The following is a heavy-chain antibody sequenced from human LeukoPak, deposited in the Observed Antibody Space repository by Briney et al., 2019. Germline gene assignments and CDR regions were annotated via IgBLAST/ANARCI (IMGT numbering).Heavy chain of an antibody. CDR2: IYSGGST. D-gene: IGHD2-15*01. Sequence: GGSLRLSCAASGFTVSSNYMSWVRQAPGKGLEWVSVIYSGGSTYYADSVEGRFTISRDNSKNTLYLQMNSLRAEDTAVYYCARVDYCSGGSCYYFDYWGQGTLVTVSS. CDR3: ARVDYCSGGSCYYFDY. CDR1: GFTVSSNY. J-gene: IGHJ4*02. V-gene: IGHV3-53*01.